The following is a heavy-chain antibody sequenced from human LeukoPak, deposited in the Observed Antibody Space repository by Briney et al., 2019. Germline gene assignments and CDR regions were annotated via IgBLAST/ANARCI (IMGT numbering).Heavy chain of an antibody. J-gene: IGHJ3*02. CDR3: AREFPYYYDSSGYLRGAFDI. CDR2: IIPIFDTP. CDR1: GGTFSSYA. V-gene: IGHV1-69*06. Sequence: SVKVSCKASGGTFSSYAISWVRQAPGQGLEWMGGIIPIFDTPNYAQKFQGRVTITADKSTTTSYMELSSLRSEDTAVYYCAREFPYYYDSSGYLRGAFDIWGQGTMVTVSS. D-gene: IGHD3-22*01.